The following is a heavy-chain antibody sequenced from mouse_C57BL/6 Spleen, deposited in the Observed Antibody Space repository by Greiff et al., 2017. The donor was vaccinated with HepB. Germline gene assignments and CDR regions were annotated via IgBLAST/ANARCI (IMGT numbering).Heavy chain of an antibody. J-gene: IGHJ2*01. CDR3: ARSHYYGSFDY. V-gene: IGHV1-64*01. CDR2: IHPNSGST. D-gene: IGHD1-1*01. Sequence: QVQLKQPGAELVKPGASVKLSCKASGYTFTSYWMHWVKQRPGQGLEWIGMIHPNSGSTNYNEKFKSKATLTVDKSSSTAYMQLSSLTSEDSAVYYCARSHYYGSFDYWGQGTTLTVSS. CDR1: GYTFTSYW.